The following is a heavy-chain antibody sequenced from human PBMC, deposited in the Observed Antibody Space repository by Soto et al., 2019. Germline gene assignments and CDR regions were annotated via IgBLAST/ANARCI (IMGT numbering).Heavy chain of an antibody. CDR3: AKAAAGHYYYYNGLDV. Sequence: QVRVVQSGAEVKKPGASVKVSCKASGYTFTSYYMHWVRQAPGQGLELMGIINPSGGTTSYAQKFQGRVTMTRDTSTSTVYMELSSLRSEDTAVYYCAKAAAGHYYYYNGLDVWGQGTTVTVS. J-gene: IGHJ6*02. V-gene: IGHV1-46*03. D-gene: IGHD6-13*01. CDR2: INPSGGTT. CDR1: GYTFTSYY.